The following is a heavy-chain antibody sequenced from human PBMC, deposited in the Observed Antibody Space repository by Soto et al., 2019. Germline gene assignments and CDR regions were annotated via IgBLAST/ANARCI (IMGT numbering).Heavy chain of an antibody. CDR3: GTCRVPAAGFGSQDIPYTWFAP. CDR1: GGTFSSYT. D-gene: IGHD2-2*01. CDR2: IIPILGIA. J-gene: IGHJ5*02. V-gene: IGHV1-69*02. Sequence: SVKVSCKASGGTFSSYTISWVRQAPGQGLEWMGRIIPILGIANYAQKFQGRVTITADKSTSTAYMELSSLRSEDTAVYYCGTCRVPAAGFGSQDIPYTWFAPWGQGTLVTVPS.